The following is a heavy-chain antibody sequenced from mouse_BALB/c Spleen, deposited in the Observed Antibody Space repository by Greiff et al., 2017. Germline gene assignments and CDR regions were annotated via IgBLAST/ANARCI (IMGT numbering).Heavy chain of an antibody. CDR1: GFSLTSYD. D-gene: IGHD2-14*01. CDR3: VRDRYDAMDY. V-gene: IGHV2-9-2*01. J-gene: IGHJ4*01. CDR2: IWTGGGT. Sequence: QVQLQQSGPGLVAPSQSLSITCTVSGFSLTSYDISWIRQPPGKGLEWLGVIWTGGGTNYNSAFMSRLSISKDNSKSQVFLKMNSLQTDDTAIYYCVRDRYDAMDYWGQGTSVTVSS.